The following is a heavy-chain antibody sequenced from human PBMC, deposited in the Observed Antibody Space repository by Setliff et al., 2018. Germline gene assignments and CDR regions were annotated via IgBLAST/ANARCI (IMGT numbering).Heavy chain of an antibody. CDR1: GGSIRSSTHY. V-gene: IGHV4-39*02. J-gene: IGHJ5*02. Sequence: TSETLSLTCTVSGGSIRSSTHYWGWIRQPPGKGLEWIGTIYYSGLTYYTPSLRSRATISVDTSKNRFSLRLSSVTAADTAVYYCAGYQGSGSNYKVVNWFDPWGQGTLVTVSS. CDR2: IYYSGLT. D-gene: IGHD3-10*01. CDR3: AGYQGSGSNYKVVNWFDP.